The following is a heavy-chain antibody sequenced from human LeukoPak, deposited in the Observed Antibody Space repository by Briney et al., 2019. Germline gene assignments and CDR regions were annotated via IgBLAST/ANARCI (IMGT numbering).Heavy chain of an antibody. CDR1: GGSISSGSYY. D-gene: IGHD4-17*01. Sequence: SQTLSLTCTVPGGSISSGSYYWSWIRPPAGKGLEWIGRIYTSGSTNYNPSLKSRVTISVDTSKNQFSLKLSSVTAADTAVYYCASSKTTGIFDYWGQGTLVTVSS. CDR3: ASSKTTGIFDY. J-gene: IGHJ4*02. V-gene: IGHV4-61*02. CDR2: IYTSGST.